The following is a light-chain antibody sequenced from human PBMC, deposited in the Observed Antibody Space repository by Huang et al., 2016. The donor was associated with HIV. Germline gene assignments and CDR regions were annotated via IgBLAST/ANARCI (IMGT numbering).Light chain of an antibody. Sequence: DIVMTQSPDSLAVSLGERATINCKSSQSVLYFANTKNYLAWYQQKPGQPPKLLIYWASTREFGVPDRFSGSGSGTDFTLTISGLQAEDVAVYYCQQYYNTPYTFGQGTKLEIK. CDR3: QQYYNTPYT. CDR1: QSVLYFANTKNY. J-gene: IGKJ2*01. V-gene: IGKV4-1*01. CDR2: WAS.